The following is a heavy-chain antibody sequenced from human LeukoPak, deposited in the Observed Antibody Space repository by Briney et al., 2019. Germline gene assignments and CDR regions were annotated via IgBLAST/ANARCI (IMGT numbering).Heavy chain of an antibody. D-gene: IGHD3-9*01. J-gene: IGHJ4*02. Sequence: GESLKISCKGSGYSFTSYWIAWVRQMPGKGLEWMGIIYPGDSGTRYSPSFQGQVTISADKSISTAYLQWSSLKTSDTAMYYCARRSTPPGYFHWSPPFDYWGQGTLVTVSS. CDR3: ARRSTPPGYFHWSPPFDY. V-gene: IGHV5-51*01. CDR1: GYSFTSYW. CDR2: IYPGDSGT.